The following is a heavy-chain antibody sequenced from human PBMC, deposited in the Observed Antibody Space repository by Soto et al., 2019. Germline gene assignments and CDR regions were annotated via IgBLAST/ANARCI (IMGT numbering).Heavy chain of an antibody. CDR3: ARTGINDYGGNWCGIDY. Sequence: EVQLVQSGAKVKKPGESLRISCKGSGYSFTSYWISWVRQMPGKGLEWMGRIDPSDSYTNYSPSFQGHVTISADKSISTAYLQWSSLKASDTAMYYCARTGINDYGGNWCGIDYWGQGTLVTVSS. V-gene: IGHV5-10-1*03. CDR2: IDPSDSYT. CDR1: GYSFTSYW. D-gene: IGHD4-17*01. J-gene: IGHJ4*02.